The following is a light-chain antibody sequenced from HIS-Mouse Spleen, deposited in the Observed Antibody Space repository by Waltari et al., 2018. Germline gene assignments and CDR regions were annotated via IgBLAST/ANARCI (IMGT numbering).Light chain of an antibody. Sequence: DIQLTQSPSFLPASVGDRVTITCRASQGISSYLAWYQQKPGKAPKLLNYAASALQSGAPSSFGGSGAGTEFTLTSNSLQPEDLATYYRQQLNSYPSTFGQMTKVEIK. V-gene: IGKV1-9*01. J-gene: IGKJ1*01. CDR2: AAS. CDR3: QQLNSYPST. CDR1: QGISSY.